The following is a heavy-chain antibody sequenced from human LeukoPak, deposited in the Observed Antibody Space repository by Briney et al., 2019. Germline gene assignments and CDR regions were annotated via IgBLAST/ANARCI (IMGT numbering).Heavy chain of an antibody. Sequence: GGSLRVSCAASGYTVSTNYMSWVRQAPAKGLEWVSIIYTDGTTKYADSVKGRFTMSRDNSKNTLYLQMNSLRAEDTAVYYCARNFFGSGSFYFEPSYYFDYWGQGTPVTVSS. J-gene: IGHJ4*02. CDR1: GYTVSTNY. V-gene: IGHV3-53*01. CDR2: IYTDGTT. D-gene: IGHD3-10*01. CDR3: ARNFFGSGSFYFEPSYYFDY.